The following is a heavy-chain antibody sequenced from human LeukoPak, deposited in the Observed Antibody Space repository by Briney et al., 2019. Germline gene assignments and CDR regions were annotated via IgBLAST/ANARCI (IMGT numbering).Heavy chain of an antibody. CDR2: IIPIFGTA. J-gene: IGHJ6*03. V-gene: IGHV1-69*06. D-gene: IGHD2-15*01. CDR3: ARPEPGLGYCSGGSCYDYYYYMDV. CDR1: GGTFISYA. Sequence: GASVKVSCKASGGTFISYAISWVRQAPGQGLEWMGGIIPIFGTANYAQKFQGRVTITADKSTSTAYMGLSSLRSEDTAVYYCARPEPGLGYCSGGSCYDYYYYMDVWGKGTTVTVSS.